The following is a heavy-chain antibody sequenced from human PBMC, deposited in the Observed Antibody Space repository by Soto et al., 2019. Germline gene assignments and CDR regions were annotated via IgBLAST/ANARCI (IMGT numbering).Heavy chain of an antibody. CDR3: ARGSVGEDYGSGSYYG. V-gene: IGHV1-69*01. CDR1: GGTFSSYA. CDR2: IIPIFGTA. D-gene: IGHD3-10*01. J-gene: IGHJ4*02. Sequence: QVQLVQSGAEVKKPGSSVKVSCKASGGTFSSYAISWVRQAPGQGLEWMGGIIPIFGTANYAQKFQGRVTITEDESTSTAYRELSSLRSEDTAVYYWARGSVGEDYGSGSYYGWGQGTLVAFCS.